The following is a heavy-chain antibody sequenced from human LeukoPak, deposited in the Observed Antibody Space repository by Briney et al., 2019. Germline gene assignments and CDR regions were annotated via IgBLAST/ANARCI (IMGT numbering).Heavy chain of an antibody. CDR1: GFTFSSHV. V-gene: IGHV3-23*01. D-gene: IGHD1-14*01. CDR2: MSSGGDFV. Sequence: GGSLTLTCATSGFTFSSHVMSWVRQPPGKGLEWVSTMSSGGDFVYYGGAVKGRFTASRDNSKNTLYLQMNTLRVEDTATYYCAKRAIEPPGSDYCGQGALVTVSS. CDR3: AKRAIEPPGSDY. J-gene: IGHJ4*02.